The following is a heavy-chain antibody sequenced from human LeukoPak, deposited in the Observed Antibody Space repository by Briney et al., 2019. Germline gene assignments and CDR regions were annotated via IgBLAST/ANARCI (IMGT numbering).Heavy chain of an antibody. J-gene: IGHJ4*02. CDR2: IKQDGSEK. V-gene: IGHV3-7*01. CDR3: ASGDGFDF. CDR1: GFTFSTYW. Sequence: PGGSLTLSCTPSGFTFSTYWMSWVRQAPGKGLEWVANIKQDGSEKYYVDSVKGRFTISRDNARNSLYLQMNSLQAEDTAVYYCASGDGFDFWGRGTLVTVSS.